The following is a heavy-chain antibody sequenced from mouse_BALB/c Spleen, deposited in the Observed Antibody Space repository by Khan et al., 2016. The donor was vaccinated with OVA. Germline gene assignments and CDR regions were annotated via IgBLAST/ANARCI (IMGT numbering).Heavy chain of an antibody. CDR1: GHTFTKYG. D-gene: IGHD2-10*01. V-gene: IGHV9-3-1*01. Sequence: QIQLVQSGPELKKPGETVKISCKASGHTFTKYGMNWVKQAPGKGSKWMGWINTYTGEPTYADDFNGRFAFSLETYASTAYLQINNLKNEDTATYFCARPPYFSYVMDNWGQGTSVTVSS. J-gene: IGHJ4*01. CDR2: INTYTGEP. CDR3: ARPPYFSYVMDN.